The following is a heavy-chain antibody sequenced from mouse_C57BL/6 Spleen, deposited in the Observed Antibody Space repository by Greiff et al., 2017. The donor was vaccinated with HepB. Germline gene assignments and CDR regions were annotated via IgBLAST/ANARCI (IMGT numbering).Heavy chain of an antibody. J-gene: IGHJ4*01. CDR3: VRGNYYGSRAMDY. CDR1: GYTFTSYW. Sequence: QVQLQQPGTELVKPGASVKLSCKASGYTFTSYWMHWVKQRPGQGLEWIGNINPSNGGTNYNEKFKSKATLTVDKSSSTAYMQLSSLTSEDPAVYYCVRGNYYGSRAMDYWGQGTSVTVSS. CDR2: INPSNGGT. V-gene: IGHV1-53*01. D-gene: IGHD1-1*01.